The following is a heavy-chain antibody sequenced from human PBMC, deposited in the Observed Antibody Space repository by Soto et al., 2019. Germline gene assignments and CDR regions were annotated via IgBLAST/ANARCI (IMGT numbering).Heavy chain of an antibody. J-gene: IGHJ6*02. CDR2: TYYRSKWYN. CDR1: GDSVSSNSAA. D-gene: IGHD2-2*02. Sequence: SQTLSLTCAISGDSVSSNSAAWNWIRQSPSRGLEWLGRTYYRSKWYNDYAVSVKSRITINPDTSKNQFSLQLNSVTPEDTAVYCCARDRCSSTSCYKGTYYYYGMDVWGQGTTVTVSS. V-gene: IGHV6-1*01. CDR3: ARDRCSSTSCYKGTYYYYGMDV.